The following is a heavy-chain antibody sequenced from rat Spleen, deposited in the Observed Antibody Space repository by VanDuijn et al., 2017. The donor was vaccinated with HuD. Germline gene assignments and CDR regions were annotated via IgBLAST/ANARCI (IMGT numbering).Heavy chain of an antibody. Sequence: QVQLRESGPGLVQPSQTLSLTCTVAGFSLTNYHVHWVRQSPGKGLEWVGAIWRGGSTDYNSTLKSRLSISRDISKSQVFLKMNSLQTEDTATYYCARDRVTIAAIPSWYFDFWGPGTMVTVSS. V-gene: IGHV2-30*01. CDR2: IWRGGST. D-gene: IGHD1-2*01. J-gene: IGHJ1*01. CDR3: ARDRVTIAAIPSWYFDF. CDR1: GFSLTNYH.